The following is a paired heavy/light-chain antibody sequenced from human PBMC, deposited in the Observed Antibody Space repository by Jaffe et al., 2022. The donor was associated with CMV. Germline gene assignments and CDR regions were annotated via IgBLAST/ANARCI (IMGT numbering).Heavy chain of an antibody. V-gene: IGHV4-34*01. CDR1: GGSFSGYY. D-gene: IGHD4-17*01. CDR2: INHSGST. Sequence: QVQLQQWGAGLLKPSETLSLTCAVYGGSFSGYYWSWIRQPPGKGLEWIGEINHSGSTNYNPSLKSRVTISVDTSKNQFSLKLSSVTAADTAVYYCARKYWDGDYILSNWFDPWGQGTLVTVSS. J-gene: IGHJ5*02. CDR3: ARKYWDGDYILSNWFDP.
Light chain of an antibody. CDR2: AAS. V-gene: IGKV1-39*01. Sequence: DIQMTQSPSSLSASVGDRVTITCRASQSISSYLNWYQQKPGKAPKLLIYAASSLQSGVPSRFSGSGSGTDFTLTISSLQPEDFATYYCQQSYSTPATFGQGTKVEIK. CDR1: QSISSY. J-gene: IGKJ1*01. CDR3: QQSYSTPAT.